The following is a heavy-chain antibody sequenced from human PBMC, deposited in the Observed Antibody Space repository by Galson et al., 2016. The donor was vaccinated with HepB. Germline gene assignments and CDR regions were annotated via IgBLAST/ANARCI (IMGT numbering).Heavy chain of an antibody. CDR2: TSYDGVNP. CDR3: AKDDLYYDFWRGGYHYYGMDV. Sequence: SLRLSCAASGFPFSSFGMHWVRQAPGKGLEWVAVTSYDGVNPYYADSVKGRFTNSRDNSKNTLYLQLNSLRAEDTAVYYCAKDDLYYDFWRGGYHYYGMDVWGKGTTVTVSS. J-gene: IGHJ6*04. V-gene: IGHV3-30*18. D-gene: IGHD3-3*01. CDR1: GFPFSSFG.